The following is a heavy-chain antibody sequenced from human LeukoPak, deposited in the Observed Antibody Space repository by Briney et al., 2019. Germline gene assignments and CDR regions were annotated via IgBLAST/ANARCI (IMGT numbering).Heavy chain of an antibody. CDR3: ARYDFNKFFDY. Sequence: SETLSLTCTVSGGSISSSSYYWGWIRQPPGKGLEWIGSIYYSGSTYYNPSLKSRVTMSVDTSKNQFSLKLSSVTAADTAVYYCARYDFNKFFDYWGQGTLVTVSS. CDR2: IYYSGST. CDR1: GGSISSSSYY. V-gene: IGHV4-39*07. J-gene: IGHJ4*02. D-gene: IGHD3-3*01.